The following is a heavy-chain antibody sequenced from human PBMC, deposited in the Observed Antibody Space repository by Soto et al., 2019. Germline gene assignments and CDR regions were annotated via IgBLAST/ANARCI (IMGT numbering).Heavy chain of an antibody. D-gene: IGHD3-16*01. CDR3: ARESITRVCAFDI. CDR1: GFTFSSYG. Sequence: PGGSLRLSCAASGFTFSSYGMHWARQAPGKGLEWVAVIWYDGSNKYYADSVKGRFTISRDNSKNTLYLQMNSLRAEDTAVYYSARESITRVCAFDIWGQGTMVTVSS. CDR2: IWYDGSNK. J-gene: IGHJ3*02. V-gene: IGHV3-33*01.